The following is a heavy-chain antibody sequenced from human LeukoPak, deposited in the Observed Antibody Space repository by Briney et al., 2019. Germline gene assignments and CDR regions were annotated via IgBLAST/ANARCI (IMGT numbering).Heavy chain of an antibody. CDR2: VSGSATNT. CDR1: GFSFSNFA. D-gene: IGHD4-17*01. V-gene: IGHV3-23*01. Sequence: GGSLRLSCAASGFSFSNFAMSWVRQAPGKGLEWVSTVSGSATNTYCADSVKGRFIVSRDNSRTTLDLQMNSLRADDTAVYYCAKGFQTYGELSFDGWGQGTLVTVSS. J-gene: IGHJ4*02. CDR3: AKGFQTYGELSFDG.